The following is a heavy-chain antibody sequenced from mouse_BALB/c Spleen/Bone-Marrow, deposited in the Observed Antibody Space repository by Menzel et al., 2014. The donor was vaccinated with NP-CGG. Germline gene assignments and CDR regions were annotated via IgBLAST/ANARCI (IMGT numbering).Heavy chain of an antibody. V-gene: IGHV5-9*02. Sequence: EAQRVESGGGLVKPGGSLKLSCAASGFAFSSYDMSWVRQTPEKRLEWVATISSGGSYTYYPDSVKGRFTISRDNARNTLYLQMSSLRSEDTALYYCARQGNWDGYFDVWGAGTTVTVSS. CDR2: ISSGGSYT. D-gene: IGHD4-1*01. CDR1: GFAFSSYD. CDR3: ARQGNWDGYFDV. J-gene: IGHJ1*01.